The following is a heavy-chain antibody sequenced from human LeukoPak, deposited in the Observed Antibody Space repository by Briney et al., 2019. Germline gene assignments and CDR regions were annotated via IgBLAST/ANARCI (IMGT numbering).Heavy chain of an antibody. CDR2: IYYSGST. CDR3: ARLSCSSTSCYYYYGMDV. V-gene: IGHV4-39*01. J-gene: IGHJ6*02. Sequence: SETLSLTCTVSGGSISSSSYYWGWIRQPPGKGLEWIGSIYYSGSTYYNPSLKSRVTISVDTSKNQFSLKLSSVTAADTAVYYCARLSCSSTSCYYYYGMDVWGQGTTVTVSS. CDR1: GGSISSSSYY. D-gene: IGHD2-2*01.